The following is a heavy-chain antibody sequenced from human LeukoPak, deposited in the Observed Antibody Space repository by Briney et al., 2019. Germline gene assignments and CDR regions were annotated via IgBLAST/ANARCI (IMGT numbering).Heavy chain of an antibody. J-gene: IGHJ4*02. CDR3: ARSMSSSYYY. V-gene: IGHV4-39*01. CDR1: GGSISSYY. CDR2: IYYSGST. D-gene: IGHD6-13*01. Sequence: SETLSLTCTVSGGSISSYYWGWIRQPPGKGLEWIGSIYYSGSTYYNPSLKSRVTISVDTSKNQFSLKLSSVTAADTAVYYCARSMSSSYYYWGQGTLVTVSS.